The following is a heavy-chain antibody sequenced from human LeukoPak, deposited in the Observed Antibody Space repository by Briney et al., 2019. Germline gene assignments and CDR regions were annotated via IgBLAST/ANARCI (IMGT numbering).Heavy chain of an antibody. CDR3: ARAAAETGSFRDNWFDP. J-gene: IGHJ5*02. CDR1: GFTFSSYS. CDR2: ISSSSYI. V-gene: IGHV3-21*01. D-gene: IGHD3-9*01. Sequence: GGSLRLSCAASGFTFSSYSMNWVRQAPGKGLEWVSSISSSSYIYYADSVKGRFTISRDNAKNSLYLQMNSLRGEDTAVYYCARAAAETGSFRDNWFDPWGQGTLVTVSS.